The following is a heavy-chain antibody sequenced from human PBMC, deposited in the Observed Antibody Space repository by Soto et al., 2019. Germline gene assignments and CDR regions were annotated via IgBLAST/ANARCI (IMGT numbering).Heavy chain of an antibody. J-gene: IGHJ6*02. CDR1: VGTFSSYA. CDR3: ARGVVVPAATRNYYYYGMDV. D-gene: IGHD2-2*01. Sequence: GASVKVCCKDSVGTFSSYAIRWVRQAPRQGLEWMGGIIPIFGTANYAQKFQGRVTITADESTSTAYMELSSLRSEDTAVYYCARGVVVPAATRNYYYYGMDVWGQGTTVTVSS. V-gene: IGHV1-69*13. CDR2: IIPIFGTA.